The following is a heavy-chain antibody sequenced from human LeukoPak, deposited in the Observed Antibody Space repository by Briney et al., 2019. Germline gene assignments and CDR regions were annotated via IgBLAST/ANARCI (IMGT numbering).Heavy chain of an antibody. D-gene: IGHD2-2*01. CDR2: IYPNTGAT. CDR1: GYTFTGYY. Sequence: GASVKVSCKASGYTFTGYYMHWLRQAPGQGLQWMGWIYPNTGATNYAQNFQGRVTMTRDTSITTAFMELTWLTSDDTAVYYCARGPLPCSRTNCYSNWFDPWGQGTLVTVSS. J-gene: IGHJ5*02. V-gene: IGHV1-2*02. CDR3: ARGPLPCSRTNCYSNWFDP.